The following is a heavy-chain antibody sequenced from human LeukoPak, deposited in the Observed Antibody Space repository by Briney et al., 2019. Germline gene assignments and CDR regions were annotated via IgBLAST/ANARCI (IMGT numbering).Heavy chain of an antibody. D-gene: IGHD3-22*01. CDR3: ARDKGYYYDSSGYLGY. V-gene: IGHV3-21*01. J-gene: IGHJ4*02. Sequence: GGSLRLSCAASGFTFSSYSMNWVRQAPGKGLEWVSSISSSSSYIYYADSVKGRFTISRDNSKNTLYLQMNSLRAEDTAVYYCARDKGYYYDSSGYLGYWGQGTLVTVSS. CDR2: ISSSSSYI. CDR1: GFTFSSYS.